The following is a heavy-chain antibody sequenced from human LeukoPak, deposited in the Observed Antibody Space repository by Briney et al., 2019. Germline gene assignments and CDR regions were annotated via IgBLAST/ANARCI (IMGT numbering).Heavy chain of an antibody. Sequence: SETLSLTCTVSGGSISSYYWSWIRQPPGKGLEWIGYIYYSGSTNYNPSLKSRVTISVDTSKNQFSLKLSSVTAADTAVYYCAGGDYASTDWFDPWGQGTLVTVSS. V-gene: IGHV4-59*08. D-gene: IGHD3-16*01. CDR3: AGGDYASTDWFDP. CDR2: IYYSGST. J-gene: IGHJ5*02. CDR1: GGSISSYY.